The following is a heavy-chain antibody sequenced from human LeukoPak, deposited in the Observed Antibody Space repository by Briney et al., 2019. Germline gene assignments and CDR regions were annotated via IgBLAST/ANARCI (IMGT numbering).Heavy chain of an antibody. V-gene: IGHV3-30*02. Sequence: GGSLRLSCAASGFTFSSYGMHWVRQAPGKGLEWVAFIRYDGSNKYYADSVKGRFTISRDNSKNTLYLQMNSLRAEDTAVYYCARDTGYYGSGYYYYMDVWGKGTTVTVSS. CDR2: IRYDGSNK. J-gene: IGHJ6*03. D-gene: IGHD3-10*01. CDR3: ARDTGYYGSGYYYYMDV. CDR1: GFTFSSYG.